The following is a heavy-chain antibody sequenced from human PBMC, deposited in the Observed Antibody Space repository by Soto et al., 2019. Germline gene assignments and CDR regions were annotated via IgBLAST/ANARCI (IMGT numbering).Heavy chain of an antibody. D-gene: IGHD3-22*01. Sequence: GGSLRLSCAASGFTFSSYAMSWVRQAPWQRLARVSAISGRGGSTYYEDSVQGRLTIYRDNSKNTLYLQMKSLRAEDTAVYYCAALYYYDSSGDDPGYYYGMDVWGQETTVPVSS. CDR1: GFTFSSYA. V-gene: IGHV3-23*01. CDR3: AALYYYDSSGDDPGYYYGMDV. CDR2: ISGRGGST. J-gene: IGHJ6*02.